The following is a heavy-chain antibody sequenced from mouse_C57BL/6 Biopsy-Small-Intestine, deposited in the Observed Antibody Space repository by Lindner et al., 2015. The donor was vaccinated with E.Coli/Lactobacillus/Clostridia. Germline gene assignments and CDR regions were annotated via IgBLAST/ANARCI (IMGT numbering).Heavy chain of an antibody. CDR3: ASRGAYSNGGFDY. J-gene: IGHJ2*01. Sequence: VQLQESGTELAKPGASVKLSCKASGYTFTSYWMHWVKQRPGQGLEWIGYINPSSGYTKYNQKFKDKATLTADKSSSTAYMQLSSLTYEDSAVYYCASRGAYSNGGFDYWGQGTTLTVSS. D-gene: IGHD2-5*01. CDR2: INPSSGYT. V-gene: IGHV1-7*01. CDR1: GYTFTSYW.